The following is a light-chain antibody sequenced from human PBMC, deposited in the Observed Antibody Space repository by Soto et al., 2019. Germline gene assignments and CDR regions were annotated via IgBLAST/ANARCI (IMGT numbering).Light chain of an antibody. Sequence: QSALTQPASVSGSPGQSITISCTGSSSDVGGYNYVSWYRQYPGKAPQVIIYEVSDRPSGISNRFSGSKSGNTASLTISGLQAEDEADYYCSSYASDITHVFGGGTKLTVL. CDR2: EVS. J-gene: IGLJ3*02. V-gene: IGLV2-14*01. CDR3: SSYASDITHV. CDR1: SSDVGGYNY.